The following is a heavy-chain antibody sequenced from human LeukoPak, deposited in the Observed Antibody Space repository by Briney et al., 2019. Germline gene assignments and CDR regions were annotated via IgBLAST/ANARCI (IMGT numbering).Heavy chain of an antibody. Sequence: PGGSLRLSCAASGFTFSSYAMSWVRQAPGKGLEWVSAISGSGGSTYYADSVKGRFTISRDNSKNTLYLQMNSLRAEDTAVYYCAKVHLTWSGATMRGYFDYWGQGTLVTVSS. CDR2: ISGSGGST. D-gene: IGHD1-26*01. J-gene: IGHJ4*02. CDR3: AKVHLTWSGATMRGYFDY. CDR1: GFTFSSYA. V-gene: IGHV3-23*01.